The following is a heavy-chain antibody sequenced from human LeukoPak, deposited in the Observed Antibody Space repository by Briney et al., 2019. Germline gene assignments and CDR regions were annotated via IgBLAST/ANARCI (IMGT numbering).Heavy chain of an antibody. Sequence: PGGSLRLSCAASGFTFSSYAMSWVRQAPGKGLEWVSAISGSGGSTYYADSVKGRFTISRDNSKNTLYLQMNSLRAEDTAVYYCARVVYDSSGYSDAFDIWGQGTMVTVSS. CDR3: ARVVYDSSGYSDAFDI. V-gene: IGHV3-23*01. J-gene: IGHJ3*02. CDR1: GFTFSSYA. CDR2: ISGSGGST. D-gene: IGHD3-22*01.